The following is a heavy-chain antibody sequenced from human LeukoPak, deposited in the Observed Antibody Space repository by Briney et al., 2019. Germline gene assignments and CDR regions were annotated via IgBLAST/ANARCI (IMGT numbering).Heavy chain of an antibody. CDR2: ISDTGNT. Sequence: GGSLRLSRAASGFTLSSYAMSWVRQAPGKGLEWVSAISDTGNTYHADSVKGRFTISRDSSKNTLFLQMNRLRPEDAAVYYCAKAPVTTCRGAFCYPFDYWGLGTLVTVSS. J-gene: IGHJ4*02. V-gene: IGHV3-23*01. D-gene: IGHD2-15*01. CDR1: GFTLSSYA. CDR3: AKAPVTTCRGAFCYPFDY.